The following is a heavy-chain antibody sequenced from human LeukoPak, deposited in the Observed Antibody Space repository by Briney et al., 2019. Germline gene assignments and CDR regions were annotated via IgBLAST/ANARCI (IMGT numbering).Heavy chain of an antibody. CDR1: GGSISSSTYY. CDR2: IFYSGNT. D-gene: IGHD5-18*01. CDR3: ARANGYGLLDC. Sequence: SETLSLTCSVSGGSISSSTYYGGWIRQPPGKGLEWIGSIFYSGNTYYNPSLKSRVTISIDTSKNQFSLKLSSVAAADTAVYYCARANGYGLLDCWGQGTLVTVSS. J-gene: IGHJ4*02. V-gene: IGHV4-39*07.